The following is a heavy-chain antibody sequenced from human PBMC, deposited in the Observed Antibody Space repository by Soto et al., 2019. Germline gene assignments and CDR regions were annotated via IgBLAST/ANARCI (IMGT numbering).Heavy chain of an antibody. J-gene: IGHJ4*02. V-gene: IGHV3-21*01. Sequence: GGSLRLSCAASGFTFSSYGMNWVRQAPGKGLEWVSSMSSSSSYIYYADSVKGRFTISRDNAKNSLYLQMNSLRAEDTAVYYCARDNPVLAPSDYWGQGTLVTVSS. CDR1: GFTFSSYG. D-gene: IGHD6-6*01. CDR3: ARDNPVLAPSDY. CDR2: MSSSSSYI.